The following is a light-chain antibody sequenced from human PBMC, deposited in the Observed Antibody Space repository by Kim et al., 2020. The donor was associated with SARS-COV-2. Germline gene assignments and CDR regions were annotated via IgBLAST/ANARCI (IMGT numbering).Light chain of an antibody. CDR2: GTS. CDR3: LLYGSFAPHVT. J-gene: IGKJ4*01. V-gene: IGKV3-20*01. Sequence: DIVLTQSPGTLSLSPGERATLSCRASQSVSSRFLAWYQQKPGQAPRPLIYGTSNRATGIPDRFSGTGSGTDFTLTISRLEPEDFAVYYCLLYGSFAPHVTFGARSTG. CDR1: QSVSSRF.